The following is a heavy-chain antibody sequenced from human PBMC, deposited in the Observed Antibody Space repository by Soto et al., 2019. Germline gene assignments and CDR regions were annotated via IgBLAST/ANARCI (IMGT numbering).Heavy chain of an antibody. Sequence: GGSLRLSCAASGFTFSSYAMSWVRQAPGKGLEWVSAISGSGGSTYYADSVKGRFTISRDNSKNTLYLQMNSLGAEDTAVYYCAKSLSYNWNDANWFDPWGQGILVTVSS. CDR1: GFTFSSYA. V-gene: IGHV3-23*01. J-gene: IGHJ5*02. CDR3: AKSLSYNWNDANWFDP. D-gene: IGHD1-1*01. CDR2: ISGSGGST.